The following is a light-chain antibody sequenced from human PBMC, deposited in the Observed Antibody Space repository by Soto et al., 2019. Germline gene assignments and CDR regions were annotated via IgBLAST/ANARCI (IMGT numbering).Light chain of an antibody. V-gene: IGLV2-14*01. CDR2: EVS. J-gene: IGLJ3*02. Sequence: QSALTQPASVSGSPGQSITISCTGTSSDVGGYNYVSWYQQHPGKAPKLMIYEVSNRPSGVSNRFSGSKSGNTASLTISGLQGEDEADYYCSSYTSNSTRVFGGGTKLTVL. CDR3: SSYTSNSTRV. CDR1: SSDVGGYNY.